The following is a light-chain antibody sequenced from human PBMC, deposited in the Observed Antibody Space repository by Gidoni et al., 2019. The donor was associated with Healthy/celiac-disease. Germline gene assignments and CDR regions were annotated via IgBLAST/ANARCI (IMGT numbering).Light chain of an antibody. Sequence: DIVRTQARASRGVSLGERATINCKSSQSVLYSSNNKNYLAWYQQKPGQPPKLLIYWASTRESGVPDRFSGSGSGTDFTLTISSLQAEDVAVYYCQQYYSTPYTFGQRTKLEIK. CDR2: WAS. J-gene: IGKJ2*01. CDR3: QQYYSTPYT. CDR1: QSVLYSSNNKNY. V-gene: IGKV4-1*01.